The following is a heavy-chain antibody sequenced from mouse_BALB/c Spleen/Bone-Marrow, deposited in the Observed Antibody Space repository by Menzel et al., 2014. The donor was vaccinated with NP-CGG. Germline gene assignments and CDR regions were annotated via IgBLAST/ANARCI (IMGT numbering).Heavy chain of an antibody. CDR3: ARHGEERPVLAMDY. V-gene: IGHV5-12-2*01. Sequence: EVKLVESGGGLVEPGGSLKLSCAASGFTFIAYTMSWVRQTPEKRLEWVAYINNGGGSTYYPDTVKGRFTISRDNAKNTLCLQMSGLKSEDTAMYYCARHGEERPVLAMDYWGQGTSVTVSS. CDR2: INNGGGST. D-gene: IGHD2-14*01. CDR1: GFTFIAYT. J-gene: IGHJ4*01.